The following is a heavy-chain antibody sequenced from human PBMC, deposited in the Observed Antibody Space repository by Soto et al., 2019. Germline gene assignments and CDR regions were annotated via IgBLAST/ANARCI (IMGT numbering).Heavy chain of an antibody. Sequence: GGSMRLSCAASGFTVGSHAMSWVRQAPGKGLEWVSSISGSGDGTYYGDSVKGRFTISRDSSSSTLYLQMDNLRGEDTAVYFCTRSRRSILMVYGLGRMDVWGQGTTVTVSS. CDR3: TRSRRSILMVYGLGRMDV. V-gene: IGHV3-23*01. CDR2: ISGSGDGT. J-gene: IGHJ6*02. CDR1: GFTVGSHA. D-gene: IGHD2-8*01.